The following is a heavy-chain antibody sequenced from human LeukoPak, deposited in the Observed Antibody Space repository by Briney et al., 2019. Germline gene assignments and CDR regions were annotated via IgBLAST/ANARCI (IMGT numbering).Heavy chain of an antibody. CDR1: GFTFTTYW. J-gene: IGHJ4*02. D-gene: IGHD3-16*01. CDR2: INQDGSEK. Sequence: GGSLRLSCAASGFTFTTYWMSWVRQAPGKGLEWVANINQDGSEKYYVDSVKGRFTISRDNGKNSLYLQMNSLGAEDTAVYYCARGGKLHPQSPYWGQGTLVTFSS. V-gene: IGHV3-7*01. CDR3: ARGGKLHPQSPY.